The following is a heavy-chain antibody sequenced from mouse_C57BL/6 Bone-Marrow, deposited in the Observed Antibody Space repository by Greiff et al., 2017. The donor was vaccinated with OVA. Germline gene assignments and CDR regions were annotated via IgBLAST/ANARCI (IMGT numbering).Heavy chain of an antibody. CDR3: IRLDYYGSSFDY. Sequence: EVKLMESGAELVRPGASVKLSCTASGFNIKDDYMHWVKQRPEQGLEWIGWIDPENGDTEYASKFQGKATITADTSSNTAYLQLSSLTSEDTAVYYCIRLDYYGSSFDYWGQGTTLTVSS. CDR1: GFNIKDDY. J-gene: IGHJ2*01. CDR2: IDPENGDT. V-gene: IGHV14-4*01. D-gene: IGHD1-1*01.